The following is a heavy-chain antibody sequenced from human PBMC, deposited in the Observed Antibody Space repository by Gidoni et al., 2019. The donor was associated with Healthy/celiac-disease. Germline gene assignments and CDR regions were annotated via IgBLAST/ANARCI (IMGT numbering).Heavy chain of an antibody. CDR3: ARDLFGVASLYYYGMDV. J-gene: IGHJ6*02. CDR2: ISSSSSTI. Sequence: EVQLVESGGGLVQPGGSLRLSCAASGFTFRSYSMNWVRQAPGKGLEWVSYISSSSSTIYYADSVKGRFTISRDNAKNSLYLQMNSLRDEDTAVYYCARDLFGVASLYYYGMDVWGQGTTVTVSS. CDR1: GFTFRSYS. V-gene: IGHV3-48*02. D-gene: IGHD3-3*01.